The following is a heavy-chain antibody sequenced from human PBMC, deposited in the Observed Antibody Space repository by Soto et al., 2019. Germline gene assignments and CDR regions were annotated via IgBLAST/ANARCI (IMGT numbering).Heavy chain of an antibody. D-gene: IGHD2-21*02. CDR1: GGTFSSYT. CDR3: ARDSDYCGGDCYYFDY. J-gene: IGHJ4*02. CDR2: IIPILGIA. Sequence: ASVKVSCKASGGTFSSYTISWVRQAPGQGLEWMGRIIPILGIANYAQKFQGRVTITADKSTSTAYMELSSLRSEDTAVYYCARDSDYCGGDCYYFDYWGQGTLVTVSS. V-gene: IGHV1-69*04.